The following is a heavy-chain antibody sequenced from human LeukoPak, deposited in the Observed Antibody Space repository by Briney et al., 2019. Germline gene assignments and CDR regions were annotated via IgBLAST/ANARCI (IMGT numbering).Heavy chain of an antibody. D-gene: IGHD3-22*01. CDR1: GYTFTSYY. J-gene: IGHJ4*02. V-gene: IGHV1-46*01. Sequence: ASVKVSCKASGYTFTSYYMHWVRQAPGQGLEWMGIINPSGGSTSYAQKFQGRVTMTRDTSTSTVYMELSRLRSDDTAVYYCAREAGYYYDSSGGYYFDYWGQGTLVTVSS. CDR2: INPSGGST. CDR3: AREAGYYYDSSGGYYFDY.